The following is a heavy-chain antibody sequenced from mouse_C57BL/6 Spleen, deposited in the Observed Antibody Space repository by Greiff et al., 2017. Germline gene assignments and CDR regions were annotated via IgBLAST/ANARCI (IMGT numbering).Heavy chain of an antibody. CDR3: ARYHYGSIHWYFDV. Sequence: QVQLQHSGAELVKPGASVKISCKASGYAFRSYWMNWVKQRPGTGLAGIGQIYPGDGDTNYNGKFKGKATLTADKSSSTAYMQLSSLTSEDAAVYFCARYHYGSIHWYFDVWGTGTTVTVSS. CDR2: IYPGDGDT. CDR1: GYAFRSYW. V-gene: IGHV1-80*01. D-gene: IGHD1-1*01. J-gene: IGHJ1*03.